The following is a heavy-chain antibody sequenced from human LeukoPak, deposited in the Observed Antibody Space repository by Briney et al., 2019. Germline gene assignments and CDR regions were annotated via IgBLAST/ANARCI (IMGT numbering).Heavy chain of an antibody. D-gene: IGHD2-21*02. Sequence: SETLSLTCAVYGGSFSGYYWSWIRQPPGKGLEWIGEINHSGSTNYNPSLKSRVTISVDTSKNQFSLKLSSVTAADTAVYYCARSMAEHIVVVTAIPNSHYFDYWGQGTLVAVSS. J-gene: IGHJ4*02. CDR1: GGSFSGYY. CDR2: INHSGST. V-gene: IGHV4-34*01. CDR3: ARSMAEHIVVVTAIPNSHYFDY.